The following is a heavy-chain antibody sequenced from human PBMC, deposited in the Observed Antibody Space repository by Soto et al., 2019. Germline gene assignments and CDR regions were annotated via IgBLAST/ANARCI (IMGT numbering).Heavy chain of an antibody. V-gene: IGHV1-18*01. D-gene: IGHD6-13*01. CDR3: ARDHPFSSSWPQYYYYDMDV. Sequence: QVQLVQSGAEVKKPGASVKVSCKASGYTFTSYGISWVRQAPGQGLEWMGWISAYNGNTNYAQKLQGRVTMTTDTSTSTAYMELRSLRSDDTAVYYCARDHPFSSSWPQYYYYDMDVWGQGTTVTVSS. J-gene: IGHJ6*02. CDR2: ISAYNGNT. CDR1: GYTFTSYG.